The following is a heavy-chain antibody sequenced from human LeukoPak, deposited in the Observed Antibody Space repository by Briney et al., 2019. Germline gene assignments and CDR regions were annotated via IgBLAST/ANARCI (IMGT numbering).Heavy chain of an antibody. Sequence: SETLSLTCTVAARSIGSYFSTWIRQPPGKWMEFIGNMYHSVSASSNASLEGRATISLESYRKQFSLKFTSVTAADTAVYFCARIHVATLPMALDYWGQGTLVTVSS. CDR2: MYHSVSA. D-gene: IGHD5-12*01. J-gene: IGHJ4*02. CDR3: ARIHVATLPMALDY. CDR1: ARSIGSYF. V-gene: IGHV4-59*01.